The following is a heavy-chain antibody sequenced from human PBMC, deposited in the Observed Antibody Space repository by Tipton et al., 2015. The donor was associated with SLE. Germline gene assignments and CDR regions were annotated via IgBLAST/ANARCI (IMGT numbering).Heavy chain of an antibody. J-gene: IGHJ4*02. CDR2: IYYSGST. Sequence: TLSLTCTVSGGSISSGGYYWSWIRQHPGKGLEWIGYIYYSGSTYYNPSLKSRVTISVDTSKNQFSLKLSSVTAADTAVYYCARGTYYYDSSGYYLFDYWGQGTLVTVSS. D-gene: IGHD3-22*01. V-gene: IGHV4-31*03. CDR3: ARGTYYYDSSGYYLFDY. CDR1: GGSISSGGYY.